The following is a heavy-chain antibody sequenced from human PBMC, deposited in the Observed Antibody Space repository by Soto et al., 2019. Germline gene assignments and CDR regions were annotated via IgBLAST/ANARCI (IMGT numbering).Heavy chain of an antibody. J-gene: IGHJ5*01. Sequence: SETLSLTCTVSGGSISSGGYYWSWIRQHPGKGLEWIGYIYYSGSTYYNPSLKSRVTISVDRSKNQFSLKLSSVTAADTAVYYCARIMGELPVRTVWLGIDSWGQGTLVTVSS. V-gene: IGHV4-31*03. CDR3: ARIMGELPVRTVWLGIDS. D-gene: IGHD3-16*01. CDR1: GGSISSGGYY. CDR2: IYYSGST.